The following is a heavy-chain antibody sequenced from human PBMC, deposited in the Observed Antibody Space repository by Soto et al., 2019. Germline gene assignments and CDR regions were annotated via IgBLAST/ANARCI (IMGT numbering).Heavy chain of an antibody. Sequence: QVQLVQSGAEVKKPGASVKVSCKASGYTFTSYGISWVRQAPGQGLEWMGWISAYNGNTNYAQKLQGRVTMTTDTATSTAYMELRSLRSDDTAVYYGAGVTTTQNWFDPWGQGYLVTVSS. CDR2: ISAYNGNT. CDR3: AGVTTTQNWFDP. J-gene: IGHJ5*02. D-gene: IGHD4-17*01. CDR1: GYTFTSYG. V-gene: IGHV1-18*01.